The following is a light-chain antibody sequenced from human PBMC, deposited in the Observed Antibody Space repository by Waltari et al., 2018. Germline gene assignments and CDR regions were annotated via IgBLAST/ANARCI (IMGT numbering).Light chain of an antibody. J-gene: IGKJ4*01. CDR3: QQYYSTPLT. CDR1: QSVLYSSNNKNY. Sequence: DIVMTQSPDSLAVSLGERATINCKSSQSVLYSSNNKNYFAWYQKKPGQPPKLLIYWASTRESGVPDRFSGSGSGTDFTLTISSLQAEDVAVYYCQQYYSTPLTFGGGTKVEIK. CDR2: WAS. V-gene: IGKV4-1*01.